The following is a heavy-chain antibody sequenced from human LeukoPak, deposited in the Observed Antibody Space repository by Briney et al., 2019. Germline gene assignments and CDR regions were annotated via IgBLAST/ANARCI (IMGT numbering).Heavy chain of an antibody. Sequence: PGGSLRLSCAASGFTFTTCWMNWVRQAPGQGLEWIAIIEPDGSETYYVDSVKGRFTISRDNAKNSLELQMNSLRVEETAVYYCARSRCSSTSYYQNYYYYMDVWGEGTTVTVSS. J-gene: IGHJ6*03. CDR1: GFTFTTCW. D-gene: IGHD2-2*01. CDR2: IEPDGSET. V-gene: IGHV3-7*01. CDR3: ARSRCSSTSYYQNYYYYMDV.